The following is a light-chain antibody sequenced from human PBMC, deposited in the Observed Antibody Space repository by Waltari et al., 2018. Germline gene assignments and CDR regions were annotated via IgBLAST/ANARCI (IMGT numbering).Light chain of an antibody. J-gene: IGLJ2*01. V-gene: IGLV2-11*01. CDR1: SSYIGVYHY. CDR2: EVS. CDR3: CYYARTYGFYI. Sequence: QAALTQPRSVSGSPGQSVTISCPGTSSYIGVYHYVSWYQQHPGTAPQLMIYEVSKRPSGVSVRFSGSNSGNTAFLTSSGLQAADEADYFCCYYARTYGFYIFGGGTRLTVL.